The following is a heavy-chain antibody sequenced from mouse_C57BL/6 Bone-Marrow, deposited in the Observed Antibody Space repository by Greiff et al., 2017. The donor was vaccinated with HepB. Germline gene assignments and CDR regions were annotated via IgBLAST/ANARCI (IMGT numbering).Heavy chain of an antibody. Sequence: EVKLMESGGGLVQPGGSLKLSCAASGFTFSDYGMAWVRQAPRKGPEWVEFISNLAYSIYYADTVKGRFTISRENAKNTLYLEMSSLRSEDTAMYYYARLTRYWYFDVWGTGTTVTVSS. CDR2: ISNLAYSI. CDR3: ARLTRYWYFDV. D-gene: IGHD1-3*01. J-gene: IGHJ1*03. V-gene: IGHV5-15*01. CDR1: GFTFSDYG.